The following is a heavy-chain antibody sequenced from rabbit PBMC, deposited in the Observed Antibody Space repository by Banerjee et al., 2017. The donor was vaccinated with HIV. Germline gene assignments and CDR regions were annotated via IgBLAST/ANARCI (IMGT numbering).Heavy chain of an antibody. J-gene: IGHJ4*01. D-gene: IGHD7-1*01. Sequence: QEQLKESGGGLVQPGGSLKLSCKASGFDFSSYYMSWVRQAPGKGLEWIACIYGGSSGSTHYASWAKGRFTISKTSSTTVTLQMTSMTAADTASYFCARRYSDYGWASDLWGPGTLVTVS. CDR2: IYGGSSGST. CDR1: GFDFSSYYM. V-gene: IGHV1S45*01. CDR3: ARRYSDYGWASDL.